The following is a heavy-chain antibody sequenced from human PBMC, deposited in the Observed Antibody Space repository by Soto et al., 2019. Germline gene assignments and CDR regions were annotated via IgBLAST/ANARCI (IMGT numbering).Heavy chain of an antibody. D-gene: IGHD2-2*01. J-gene: IGHJ6*02. CDR1: GGSFSGYY. CDR3: ARGGSSTSPRVWYYYYGMDV. V-gene: IGHV4-34*01. CDR2: INHSGST. Sequence: QVQLQQWGAGLLKPSETLSLTCAVYGGSFSGYYWSWIRQPPGKGLEWIGEINHSGSTNYNPSLKSRVTISVDTSKTQFSLELGSVTAEDTAVYYCARGGSSTSPRVWYYYYGMDVWGQGTTVTVSS.